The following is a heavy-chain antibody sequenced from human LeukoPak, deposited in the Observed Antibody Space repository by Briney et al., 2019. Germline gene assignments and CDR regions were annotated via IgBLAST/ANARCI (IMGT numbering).Heavy chain of an antibody. CDR3: ARRTYGSETYYNYFDP. D-gene: IGHD3-10*01. J-gene: IGHJ5*02. Sequence: PGGSLRLSCAASGFILSDYYMNWIRQAPGKGLEWVSYISSSGSTIYYADSVKGRFTISRDNAKNSLYLQMNSLRAEDTAVYYCARRTYGSETYYNYFDPWGQGTLVTVSS. CDR1: GFILSDYY. V-gene: IGHV3-11*01. CDR2: ISSSGSTI.